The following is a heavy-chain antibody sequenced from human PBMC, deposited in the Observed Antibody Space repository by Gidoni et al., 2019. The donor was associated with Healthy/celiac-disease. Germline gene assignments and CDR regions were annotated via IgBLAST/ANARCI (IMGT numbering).Heavy chain of an antibody. D-gene: IGHD3-10*01. CDR2: INPNSGNT. J-gene: IGHJ6*02. CDR1: GYTFTSYD. V-gene: IGHV1-8*01. Sequence: QVQLVQSGAEVKKPGASVKFSCKASGYTFTSYDINWVRQATGQGLEWMGWINPNSGNTGYAQKFQGRVTMTRNTSISTAYMELSSLRSEDTAVYYCARVVTMVRGWGMDVWGQGTTVTVSS. CDR3: ARVVTMVRGWGMDV.